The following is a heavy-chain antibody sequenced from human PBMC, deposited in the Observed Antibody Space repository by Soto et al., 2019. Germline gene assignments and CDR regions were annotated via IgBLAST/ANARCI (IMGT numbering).Heavy chain of an antibody. J-gene: IGHJ1*01. D-gene: IGHD3-9*01. CDR1: GVSISSYY. V-gene: IGHV4-59*01. CDR3: ARDDYDILTGYFFQH. Sequence: SETLSLTCSVSGVSISSYYWNWIRQTPGKGLEWIGYIYYTGSTNYNPSLKSRVTMSVDTSQNQFSLKLSSVTAADTAVYYCARDDYDILTGYFFQHWGQGTLVTVS. CDR2: IYYTGST.